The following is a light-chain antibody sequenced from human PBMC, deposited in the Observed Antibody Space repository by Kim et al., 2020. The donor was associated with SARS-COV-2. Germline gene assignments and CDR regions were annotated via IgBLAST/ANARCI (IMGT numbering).Light chain of an antibody. Sequence: QSVLTQPPSVSGAPGQRVTISCTGSSSNIGAGYDVHWYQQLPGTAPKLLIYDNSNRPSGVPDRFSGSKSGTSASLAITGLQAEDEADYYCQSSDSSLSGSWVFGGGTQLTVL. J-gene: IGLJ3*02. CDR1: SSNIGAGYD. V-gene: IGLV1-40*01. CDR3: QSSDSSLSGSWV. CDR2: DNS.